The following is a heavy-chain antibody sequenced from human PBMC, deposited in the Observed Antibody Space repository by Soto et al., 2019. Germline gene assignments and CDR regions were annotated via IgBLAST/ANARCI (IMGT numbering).Heavy chain of an antibody. V-gene: IGHV1-18*01. D-gene: IGHD2-2*01. CDR2: ISAYNGNT. CDR3: ARVGEVQLHDYYYYMDV. Sequence: QVQLVQSGAEVKKPGASVKVSCKASGYTFTSYGISWGRQAPGQGLEWMGWISAYNGNTNYAQKLQGRVTMTTDTSTSTAYMELRSLRSDDTAVYYCARVGEVQLHDYYYYMDVWGKGTTVTVSS. J-gene: IGHJ6*03. CDR1: GYTFTSYG.